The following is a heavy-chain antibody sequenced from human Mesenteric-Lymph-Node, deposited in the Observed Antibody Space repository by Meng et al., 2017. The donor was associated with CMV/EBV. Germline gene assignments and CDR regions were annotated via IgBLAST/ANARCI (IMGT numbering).Heavy chain of an antibody. CDR3: ARALLRFLEWLPEDYYYGMDV. CDR2: INPSGGST. Sequence: ASVKVSCKASGYTFTSYYMHWVRQAPGQGLEWMGIINPSGGSTSYAQKFQGRVAMTRDTSTSTVYMELSSLRSEDTAVYYCARALLRFLEWLPEDYYYGMDVWGQGTTVTVSS. J-gene: IGHJ6*02. CDR1: GYTFTSYY. V-gene: IGHV1-46*01. D-gene: IGHD3-3*01.